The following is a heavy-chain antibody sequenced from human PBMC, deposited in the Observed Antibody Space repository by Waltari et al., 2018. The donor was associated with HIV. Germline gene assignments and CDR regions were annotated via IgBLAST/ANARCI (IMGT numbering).Heavy chain of an antibody. CDR2: IYTSGST. CDR1: GGSISSGSYY. V-gene: IGHV4-61*02. J-gene: IGHJ5*02. D-gene: IGHD3-22*01. Sequence: QVQLQESGPGLVKPSQTLSLTCTVSGGSISSGSYYWSWIRQPAGKGLEWIGRIYTSGSTNYNPSLKSRVTISVDPSKNQFSLKLSSVTAADTAVYYCARDERYYDSSGYFNWFDPWGQGTLVTVSS. CDR3: ARDERYYDSSGYFNWFDP.